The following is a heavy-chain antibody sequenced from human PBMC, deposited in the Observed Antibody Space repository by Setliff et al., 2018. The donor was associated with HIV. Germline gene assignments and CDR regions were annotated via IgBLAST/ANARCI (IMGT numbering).Heavy chain of an antibody. CDR2: IFRSGTT. CDR1: GGSFGDYH. J-gene: IGHJ5*02. Sequence: SETLSLTCTLSGGSFGDYHWSWIRQPAGRGLEWIGRIFRSGTTDYKFSLKSRVTISIDTSRNQFSLRLTSVTAEDTAVYYCARDRHYSGLGSYGPWGPGTLVTV. CDR3: ARDRHYSGLGSYGP. V-gene: IGHV4-4*07. D-gene: IGHD3-10*01.